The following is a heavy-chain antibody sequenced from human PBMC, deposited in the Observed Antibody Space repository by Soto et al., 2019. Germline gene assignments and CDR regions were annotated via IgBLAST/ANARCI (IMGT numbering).Heavy chain of an antibody. V-gene: IGHV3-23*01. CDR1: GFTFRNYA. J-gene: IGHJ4*02. Sequence: VQLLESGGGLVQSGGSLRLSCAASGFTFRNYAMTWVRQAPGKGLEWVSGISGGGDETYNADSVKGRLIISRDNSKNTLYLQMNSLSAEDTAIYYCVKDGEAYNGVWDYFDHWGQGTLNTVSS. CDR2: ISGGGDET. CDR3: VKDGEAYNGVWDYFDH. D-gene: IGHD3-16*01.